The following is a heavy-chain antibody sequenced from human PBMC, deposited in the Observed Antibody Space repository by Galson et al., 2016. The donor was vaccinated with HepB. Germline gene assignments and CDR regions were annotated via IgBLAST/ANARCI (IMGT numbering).Heavy chain of an antibody. Sequence: SLRLSCAASGFTFSTYGMHWVRQAPGKGLEWVALSSYDGKSESNADSVKGRVTISRDNSKNTLYLQMHSLRGEDTAVYYCAKGRWDFDSWGQGTLVTVSS. CDR2: SSYDGKSE. CDR1: GFTFSTYG. V-gene: IGHV3-30*18. CDR3: AKGRWDFDS. J-gene: IGHJ4*02. D-gene: IGHD5-24*01.